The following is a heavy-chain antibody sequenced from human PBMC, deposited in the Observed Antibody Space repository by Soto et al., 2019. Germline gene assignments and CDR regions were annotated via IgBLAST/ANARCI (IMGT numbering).Heavy chain of an antibody. D-gene: IGHD5-18*01. CDR3: ARERKPLPGYSYGYNYYYYGMDV. CDR1: GYSFTSYW. Sequence: PGESLKISCKGSGYSFTSYWIGWVRQMPGKGLEWMGIIYPGDSDTRYSPSFQGQVTISADKSISTAYLQWSSLKASDTAMYYCARERKPLPGYSYGYNYYYYGMDVWGQGTTVTVSS. J-gene: IGHJ6*02. V-gene: IGHV5-51*01. CDR2: IYPGDSDT.